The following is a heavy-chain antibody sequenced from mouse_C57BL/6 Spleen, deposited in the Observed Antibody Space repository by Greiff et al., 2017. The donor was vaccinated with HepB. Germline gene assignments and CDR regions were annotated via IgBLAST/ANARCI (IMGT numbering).Heavy chain of an antibody. CDR2: INPNNGGT. V-gene: IGHV1-26*01. J-gene: IGHJ3*01. CDR1: GYTFTDYY. D-gene: IGHD1-1*01. Sequence: VQLQQSGPELVKPGASVKISCKASGYTFTDYYINWVKQSHGKSLEWIGDINPNNGGTSYNQKFKGKATLTVDKSSSTAYMELRSLTSEDSAVYYCARDYGSSYVFAYWGQGTLVTVSA. CDR3: ARDYGSSYVFAY.